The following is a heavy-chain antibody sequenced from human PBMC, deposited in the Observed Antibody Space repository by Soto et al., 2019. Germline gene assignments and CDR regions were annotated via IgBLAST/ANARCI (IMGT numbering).Heavy chain of an antibody. Sequence: GGSLRLSCAASGFTVSSNYMSWVRQAPGKGLEWVSVIYSGGSTYYADSVKGRFTISRDNSKNTLYLQMNSLRAEDTAVYYCARDVATIVFNYMDVWGKGTTVTVSS. CDR1: GFTVSSNY. V-gene: IGHV3-66*01. CDR2: IYSGGST. D-gene: IGHD5-12*01. J-gene: IGHJ6*03. CDR3: ARDVATIVFNYMDV.